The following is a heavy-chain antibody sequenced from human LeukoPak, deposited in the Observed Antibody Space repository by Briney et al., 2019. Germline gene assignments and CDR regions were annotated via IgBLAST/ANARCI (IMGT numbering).Heavy chain of an antibody. CDR3: ARHGVGAGLAAAYI. Sequence: GESLKISCKGSGYNFSNYGIGWVRQMPGKGLEWRGLIDPGDSHAIYSPSFQGQVTISADKSISAAYLQWSSLKASDTAMYYCARHGVGAGLAAAYIWGQGTLLTVSS. V-gene: IGHV5-51*01. CDR1: GYNFSNYG. D-gene: IGHD6-13*01. CDR2: IDPGDSHA. J-gene: IGHJ4*02.